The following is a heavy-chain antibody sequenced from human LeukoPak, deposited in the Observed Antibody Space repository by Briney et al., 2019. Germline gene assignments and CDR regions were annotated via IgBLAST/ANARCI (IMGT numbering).Heavy chain of an antibody. CDR3: AKDAGAYSSSWYYFDY. CDR1: GFTFTKYA. Sequence: GGSLRLSCAASGFTFTKYAMSWVRQAPGKGLEWVSGIAGSSVSTYYADSVKGRFTISRDSSTNTLYLQMTSLRAEDTAVYYCAKDAGAYSSSWYYFDYWGQGTLVTVSS. CDR2: IAGSSVST. V-gene: IGHV3-23*01. D-gene: IGHD6-13*01. J-gene: IGHJ4*02.